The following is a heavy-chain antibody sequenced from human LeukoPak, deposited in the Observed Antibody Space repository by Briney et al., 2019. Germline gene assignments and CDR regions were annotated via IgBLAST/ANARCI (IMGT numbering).Heavy chain of an antibody. CDR1: GGSISSGGYY. J-gene: IGHJ5*02. CDR3: ARSSLVGATFNWFDP. Sequence: PSETLSLTCTVSGGSISSGGYYWSWLRQPPGKGLEWIGYIYHSGSTYYNPSLKSRVTISVDRSKNQFSLKLSSVTAADTAVYYCARSSLVGATFNWFDPWGQGTLVTVSS. CDR2: IYHSGST. V-gene: IGHV4-30-2*01. D-gene: IGHD1-26*01.